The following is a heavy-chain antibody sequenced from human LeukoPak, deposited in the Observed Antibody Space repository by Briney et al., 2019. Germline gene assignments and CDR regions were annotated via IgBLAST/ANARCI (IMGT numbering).Heavy chain of an antibody. Sequence: KGGESLKISCKGSGYSFTSYWIGWVRQMPGKGLEWMGIIYPGDSDTRYSPSFQGQVTISADKSISTAYLQWSSLKASDTAMYYCARHDSRASIAAAGIYYWGQGTLVTVSS. CDR2: IYPGDSDT. D-gene: IGHD6-13*01. V-gene: IGHV5-51*01. CDR1: GYSFTSYW. CDR3: ARHDSRASIAAAGIYY. J-gene: IGHJ4*02.